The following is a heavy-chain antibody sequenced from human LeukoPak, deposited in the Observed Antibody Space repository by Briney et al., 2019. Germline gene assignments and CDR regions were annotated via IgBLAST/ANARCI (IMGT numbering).Heavy chain of an antibody. CDR2: IIPILDIK. Sequence: SVKVSCKASGGTFSSYAISWVRQAPGQGLEWMGRIIPILDIKTYAERFQDRVTITADEDTSTVYMELSSLRSEDTALYYCARDSRPYYTGSGSYYKIGRFDYWGQGTGVSVSS. V-gene: IGHV1-69*04. J-gene: IGHJ4*02. D-gene: IGHD3-10*01. CDR3: ARDSRPYYTGSGSYYKIGRFDY. CDR1: GGTFSSYA.